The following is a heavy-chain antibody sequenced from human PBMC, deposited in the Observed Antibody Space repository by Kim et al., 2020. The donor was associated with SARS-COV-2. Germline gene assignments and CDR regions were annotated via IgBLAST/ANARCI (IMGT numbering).Heavy chain of an antibody. V-gene: IGHV4-34*01. CDR2: INHSGST. D-gene: IGHD3-10*01. CDR3: ARGRPNYYGSGSSRGFDY. Sequence: SETLSLTCAVYGGSFSGYYWSWIRQPPGKGLEWIGEINHSGSTNYNPSLKSRVTISVDTSKNQFSLKLSSVTAADTAVYYCARGRPNYYGSGSSRGFDYWGQGTLVTVSS. J-gene: IGHJ4*02. CDR1: GGSFSGYY.